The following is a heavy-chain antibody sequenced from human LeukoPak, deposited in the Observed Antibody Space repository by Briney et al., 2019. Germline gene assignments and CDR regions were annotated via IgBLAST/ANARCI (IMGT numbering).Heavy chain of an antibody. CDR2: ISPSGGST. J-gene: IGHJ5*02. CDR1: GGTFSSYA. Sequence: ASVKVSCKASGGTFSSYAISWVRQAPGQGPEWMGVISPSGGSTTYAQKFQGRVTLTRDMSTSTDYLEMSSLRSEDTAVYYCARDNSVRDEAWWFNPWGQGTLVTVSS. D-gene: IGHD5-24*01. V-gene: IGHV1-46*01. CDR3: ARDNSVRDEAWWFNP.